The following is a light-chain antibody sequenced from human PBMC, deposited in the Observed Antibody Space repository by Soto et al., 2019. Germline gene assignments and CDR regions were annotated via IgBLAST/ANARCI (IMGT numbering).Light chain of an antibody. CDR2: GAS. Sequence: IVLPQPAGTLSLSPGSRATLSCRASQSISSSYLAWYQQRPGQAPRLLIYGASSRATGIPDRFSGSGSGTEFTLTISRLEPEDFAVYYCQQYGSSSWTVGQGTKVDIK. J-gene: IGKJ1*01. CDR1: QSISSSY. V-gene: IGKV3-20*01. CDR3: QQYGSSSWT.